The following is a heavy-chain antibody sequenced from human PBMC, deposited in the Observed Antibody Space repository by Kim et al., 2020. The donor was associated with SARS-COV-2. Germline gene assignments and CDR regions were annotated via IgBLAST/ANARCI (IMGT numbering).Heavy chain of an antibody. Sequence: GGSLRLSCAASGFTFSSYAMHWVRQAPGKGLEWVAVISYDGSNKYYADSVKGRFTISRDNSKNTLYLQMNSLRAEYTSVYYCARAHQGSYYYGMDVWGQGTTVTVSS. CDR1: GFTFSSYA. D-gene: IGHD1-26*01. V-gene: IGHV3-30*04. CDR2: ISYDGSNK. J-gene: IGHJ6*02. CDR3: ARAHQGSYYYGMDV.